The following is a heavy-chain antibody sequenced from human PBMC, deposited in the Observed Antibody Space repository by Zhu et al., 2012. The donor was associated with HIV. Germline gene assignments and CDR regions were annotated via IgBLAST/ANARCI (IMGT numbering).Heavy chain of an antibody. Sequence: QVQLQESGPGLVRPSETLSLSCTVSGGSIDSDSHYWGWIRQPPGKALEWIGNVYSRGTTHFNPALKGRVSLTVDTSNNQFSLQVTSAIAADTAIYYCARIQGSSVIINSWGLGTLVIVSS. D-gene: IGHD3-10*01. J-gene: IGHJ4*02. CDR2: VYSRGTT. CDR1: GGSIDSDSHY. V-gene: IGHV4-39*07. CDR3: ARIQGSSVIINS.